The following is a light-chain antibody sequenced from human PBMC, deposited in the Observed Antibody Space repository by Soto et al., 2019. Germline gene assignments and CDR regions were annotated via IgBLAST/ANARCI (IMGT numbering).Light chain of an antibody. J-gene: IGLJ3*02. CDR3: CSYACNSLGV. CDR2: DVS. CDR1: SSDVGGSNF. Sequence: QSVLTQPRSVSGSPGQSVTISCTGTSSDVGGSNFVSWYQQHAGKAPKLVIYDVSKRPSGVPDRFSGSKSGNAASLTISGLQVEDEADYYCCSYACNSLGVFGGGTKLTVL. V-gene: IGLV2-11*01.